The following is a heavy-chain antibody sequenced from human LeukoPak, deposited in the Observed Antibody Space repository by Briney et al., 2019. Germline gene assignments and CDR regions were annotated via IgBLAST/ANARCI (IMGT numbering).Heavy chain of an antibody. CDR1: GFTFGGYD. CDR2: ITTRGDT. J-gene: IGHJ4*02. Sequence: GSPRLSCAASGFTFGGYDMHWVRQATGKGLEWVSAITTRGDTYYSGSVKGRSTISRENAKNSLYLQMNSLRAGDTAVYYCARGLYSSGWYVPELDYWGRGTLVAVSS. V-gene: IGHV3-13*04. CDR3: ARGLYSSGWYVPELDY. D-gene: IGHD6-19*01.